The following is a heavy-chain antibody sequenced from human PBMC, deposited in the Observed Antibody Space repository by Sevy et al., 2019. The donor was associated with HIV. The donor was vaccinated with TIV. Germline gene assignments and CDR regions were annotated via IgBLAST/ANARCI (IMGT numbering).Heavy chain of an antibody. Sequence: ASVKVSCKVSGYTLTELSMHWVRQAPGKGLEWMGGFDPEDGETIYSQKFQGRVTMTEDTSTDTAYMELSSLRSEDTAVYYCATFPCGDYATYYFDYWGQGTLVTVSS. V-gene: IGHV1-24*01. J-gene: IGHJ4*02. CDR1: GYTLTELS. CDR2: FDPEDGET. CDR3: ATFPCGDYATYYFDY. D-gene: IGHD2-21*02.